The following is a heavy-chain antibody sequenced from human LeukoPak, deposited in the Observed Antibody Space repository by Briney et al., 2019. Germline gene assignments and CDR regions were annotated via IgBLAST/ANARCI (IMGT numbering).Heavy chain of an antibody. J-gene: IGHJ4*02. V-gene: IGHV4-34*01. CDR1: GFTVSSNY. CDR2: INHSGST. Sequence: GSLRLSCAASGFTVSSNYMSWVRQAPGKGLEWIGEINHSGSTNYNPSLKSRVTISVDTSKNQFSLKLSSVTAADTAVYYCARGPGGSYPYYFDYWGQGTLVTVSS. D-gene: IGHD1-26*01. CDR3: ARGPGGSYPYYFDY.